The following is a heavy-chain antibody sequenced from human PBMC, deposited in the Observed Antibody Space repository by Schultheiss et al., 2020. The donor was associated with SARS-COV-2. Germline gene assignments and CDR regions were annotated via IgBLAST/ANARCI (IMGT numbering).Heavy chain of an antibody. V-gene: IGHV4-34*01. CDR2: INHSGST. CDR1: GGSFSGYY. Sequence: GSLRLSCAVYGGSFSGYYWSWIRQPPGKGLEWIGEINHSGSTNYNPSLKSRVTISVDTSKNQFSLKLSSVTAADTAVYYCARRRGYTYGHWEGNWFDPWGQGTLVTVSS. CDR3: ARRRGYTYGHWEGNWFDP. D-gene: IGHD5-18*01. J-gene: IGHJ5*02.